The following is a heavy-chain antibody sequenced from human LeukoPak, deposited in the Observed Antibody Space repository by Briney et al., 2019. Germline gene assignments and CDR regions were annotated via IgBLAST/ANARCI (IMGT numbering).Heavy chain of an antibody. J-gene: IGHJ5*01. D-gene: IGHD3-22*01. CDR3: AKDYDSSNWYDY. CDR2: IRGSGGST. CDR1: GFTFSSYA. V-gene: IGHV3-23*01. Sequence: PGGSLRLSCAASGFTFSSYAMSWVRQAPGKGLEWVSAIRGSGGSTYYADSVKGRFTISRDNSKNTLYLQMNSLRAEDTAVYYCAKDYDSSNWYDYWGQGTLVTVSS.